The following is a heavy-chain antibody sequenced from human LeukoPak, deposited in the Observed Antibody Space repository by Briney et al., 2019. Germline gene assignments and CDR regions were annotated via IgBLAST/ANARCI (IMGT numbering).Heavy chain of an antibody. CDR3: TREGRVSGYDFDS. D-gene: IGHD5-12*01. CDR2: INSDGSSI. V-gene: IGHV3-74*01. CDR1: GFTFSSYW. Sequence: GGSLRLSCAASGFTFSSYWMHWVRQAPGKGLVWVSRINSDGSSITYADSVKGRFTISRDNAKNTLYLQMNSLRVEDTAVYYCTREGRVSGYDFDSWGQGNLVTVSS. J-gene: IGHJ4*02.